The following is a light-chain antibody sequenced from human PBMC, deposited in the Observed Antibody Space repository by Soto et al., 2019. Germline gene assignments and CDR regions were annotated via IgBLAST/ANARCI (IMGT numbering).Light chain of an antibody. CDR2: WAS. V-gene: IGKV4-1*01. CDR1: QNLLYSSNNKNY. CDR3: QQYGSSGT. Sequence: DIVMTQSPDSLALSLGERATINCKSSQNLLYSSNNKNYLAWYHQKPGQPPXXLIYWASTRESGVPDRFSGSGSGTDFTLTISRMEPEDFAVYYCQQYGSSGTFGQGTKVDIK. J-gene: IGKJ1*01.